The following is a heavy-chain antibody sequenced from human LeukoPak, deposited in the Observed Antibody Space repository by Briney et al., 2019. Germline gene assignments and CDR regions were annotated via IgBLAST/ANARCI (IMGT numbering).Heavy chain of an antibody. Sequence: QPGGSLRLSCAASGFTFSSYGMHWVRQAPGKGLEWVAVISYDGSNKYYADSVKGRFTISRDNSKNTLYLQMNSLRAEDTAVYYCARALGEIAVTAFYLHYDFDIWGQGTMVTVSS. J-gene: IGHJ3*02. CDR1: GFTFSSYG. CDR2: ISYDGSNK. CDR3: ARALGEIAVTAFYLHYDFDI. V-gene: IGHV3-30*03. D-gene: IGHD4-23*01.